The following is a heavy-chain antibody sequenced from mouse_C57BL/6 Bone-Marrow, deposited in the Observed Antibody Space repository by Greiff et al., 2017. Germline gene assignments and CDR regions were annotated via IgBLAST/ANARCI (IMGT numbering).Heavy chain of an antibody. Sequence: VQLQQSGAELVKPGASVKLSCKASGYTFTSYWMHWVKQRPGQGLEWIGMIHPNSGSTNYNEKFKSKATLTVDKSSSTAYMQLSSLTSEDSAVYYCARPPHYYGSSQGCYFDDWGQGTTLTVSS. V-gene: IGHV1-64*01. J-gene: IGHJ2*01. CDR2: IHPNSGST. CDR3: ARPPHYYGSSQGCYFDD. D-gene: IGHD1-1*01. CDR1: GYTFTSYW.